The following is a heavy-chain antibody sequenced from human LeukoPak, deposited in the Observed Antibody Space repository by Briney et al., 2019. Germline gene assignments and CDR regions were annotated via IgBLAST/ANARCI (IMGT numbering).Heavy chain of an antibody. CDR2: ISGSSSYI. V-gene: IGHV3-21*01. CDR1: GFTFSSYS. D-gene: IGHD3-3*01. CDR3: ARGGGDYDFWSGYLDLDV. J-gene: IGHJ6*04. Sequence: NSGGSLRLSCAASGFTFSSYSMNWVRQAPGKGLEWVSSISGSSSYIYYADSVKGRFTISRDNAKNSLYLQMNSLRAEDTAVYYCARGGGDYDFWSGYLDLDVWGKGTTVTVSS.